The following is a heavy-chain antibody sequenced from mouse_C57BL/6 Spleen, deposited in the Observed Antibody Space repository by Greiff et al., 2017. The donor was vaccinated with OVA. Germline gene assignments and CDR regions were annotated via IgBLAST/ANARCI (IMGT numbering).Heavy chain of an antibody. CDR3: AQEGIYYDFAY. Sequence: QVQLKQPGAELVRPGSSVKLSCKASGYTFTSYWMHWVKQRPIQGLEWIGNIDPSDSETHYNQKFKDKATLTVDKSSSTAYMQLSSLTSEDSAVYYCAQEGIYYDFAYWGQGTLVTVSA. CDR2: IDPSDSET. J-gene: IGHJ3*01. V-gene: IGHV1-52*01. CDR1: GYTFTSYW. D-gene: IGHD1-1*01.